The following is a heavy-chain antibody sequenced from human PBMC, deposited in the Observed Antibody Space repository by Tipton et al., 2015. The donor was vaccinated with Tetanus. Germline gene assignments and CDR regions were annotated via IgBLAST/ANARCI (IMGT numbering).Heavy chain of an antibody. CDR2: ISSRNTYI. J-gene: IGHJ4*02. CDR3: VRGQQFPQTPYYFDY. CDR1: GFSFSNYV. D-gene: IGHD6-13*01. Sequence: SLRLSCAVSGFSFSNYVMNWVRQAPGKGPEWLSSISSRNTYIYYADSVKGRFTISRDNAQSSLFLQMTSLRAEDTAVYYCVRGQQFPQTPYYFDYWGQGTLVTVSS. V-gene: IGHV3-21*01.